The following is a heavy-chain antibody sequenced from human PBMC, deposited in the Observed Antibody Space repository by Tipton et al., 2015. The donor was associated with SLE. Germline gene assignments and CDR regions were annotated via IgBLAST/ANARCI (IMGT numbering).Heavy chain of an antibody. CDR2: INHSGST. V-gene: IGHV4-34*01. J-gene: IGHJ2*01. D-gene: IGHD2-21*01. Sequence: TLSLTCAVYGGSFSGYYWSWIRQPPGKGLEWIGEINHSGSTNYNPSLKSRVTISVDTSKNQFSLKLSSVTAEDTAVYYCARGPGCGGDCHYWYFDLWGRGTLVTVSS. CDR1: GGSFSGYY. CDR3: ARGPGCGGDCHYWYFDL.